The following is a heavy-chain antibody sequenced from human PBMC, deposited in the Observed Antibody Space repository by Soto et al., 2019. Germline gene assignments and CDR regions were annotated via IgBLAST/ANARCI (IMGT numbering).Heavy chain of an antibody. V-gene: IGHV3-23*01. CDR2: ISASGGST. Sequence: GGSLRLSCAASGFTFSSYAMSWVRQAPGKGLDWVSGISASGGSTYYADSVKGRFTISRDNSKNTLYLQMNSLRAEDTALYYCARGESIYYYYGMDVWGQGTTVTVSS. CDR1: GFTFSSYA. CDR3: ARGESIYYYYGMDV. D-gene: IGHD3-3*02. J-gene: IGHJ6*02.